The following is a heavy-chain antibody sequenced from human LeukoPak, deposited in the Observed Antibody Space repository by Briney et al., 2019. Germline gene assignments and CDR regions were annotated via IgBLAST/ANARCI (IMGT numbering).Heavy chain of an antibody. V-gene: IGHV6-1*01. CDR3: AREYYYDSSGYYYVRYFDY. D-gene: IGHD3-22*01. CDR2: TYYRSKWYN. Sequence: SQTLSLTCAISGDSVSSNSAAWNWIRQSPLRGLEWLGRTYYRSKWYNDYAVSVKSRITINPGTSKNQFSLQLNSVTPEDTAVYYCAREYYYDSSGYYYVRYFDYWGQGTLVTVSS. J-gene: IGHJ4*02. CDR1: GDSVSSNSAA.